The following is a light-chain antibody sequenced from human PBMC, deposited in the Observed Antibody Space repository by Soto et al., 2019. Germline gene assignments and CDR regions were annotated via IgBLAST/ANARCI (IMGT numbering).Light chain of an antibody. CDR3: CSYAGSYTHYV. CDR1: SSDVGGYNY. CDR2: DVS. J-gene: IGLJ1*01. Sequence: QSALTQPRSVSGSPGQSVTISCTGTSSDVGGYNYVSWYQQHPGKAPKLMIYDVSKRPPGVPDRFSGSKSGNTASLTISGLQAEDEADYYCCSYAGSYTHYVFGTGTQLTVL. V-gene: IGLV2-11*01.